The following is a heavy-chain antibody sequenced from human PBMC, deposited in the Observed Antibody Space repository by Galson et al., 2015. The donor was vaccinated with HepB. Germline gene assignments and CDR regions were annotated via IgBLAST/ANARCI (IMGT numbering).Heavy chain of an antibody. J-gene: IGHJ4*02. CDR1: GFTFSSYG. CDR2: ISYDGSNK. D-gene: IGHD1-26*01. Sequence: SLRLSCAASGFTFSSYGMHWVRQAPGKGLEWVAVISYDGSNKYYADSVKGRFTISRDNSKNTLYLQMNSLRAEDTAVYYCAKGRRELLPRWFDYWGQGTLVTVSS. CDR3: AKGRRELLPRWFDY. V-gene: IGHV3-30*18.